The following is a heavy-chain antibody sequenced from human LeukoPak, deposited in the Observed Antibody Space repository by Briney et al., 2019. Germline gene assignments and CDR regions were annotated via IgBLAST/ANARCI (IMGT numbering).Heavy chain of an antibody. CDR1: GYSISSGYY. CDR2: IYHSGST. CDR3: ARVGGYKYSHYNWFDP. D-gene: IGHD5-24*01. Sequence: SETLSLTCTVSGYSISSGYYWGWIRQPPRKGLEWIGSIYHSGSTYYNPSLKSRVTISVDTSKNQFSLKLSSVTAADTAVYYCARVGGYKYSHYNWFDPWGQGTLVTVSS. V-gene: IGHV4-38-2*02. J-gene: IGHJ5*02.